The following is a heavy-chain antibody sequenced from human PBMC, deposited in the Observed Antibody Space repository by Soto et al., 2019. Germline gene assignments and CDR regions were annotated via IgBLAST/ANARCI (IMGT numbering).Heavy chain of an antibody. CDR2: IKSKTDGGTT. CDR3: TGAGSWNYYYYYGMDV. Sequence: PGGSLRLSCAASGFTFSNAWMNWVRQAPGKGLEWVGRIKSKTDGGTTDYAAPVKGRFTISRDDSKNTLYLQMNSLKTEDTAVYYCTGAGSWNYYYYYGMDVWGQGTTVTVSS. CDR1: GFTFSNAW. J-gene: IGHJ6*02. V-gene: IGHV3-15*07. D-gene: IGHD2-15*01.